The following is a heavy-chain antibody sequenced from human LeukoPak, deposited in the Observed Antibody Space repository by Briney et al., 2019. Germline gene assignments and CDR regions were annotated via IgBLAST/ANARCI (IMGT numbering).Heavy chain of an antibody. V-gene: IGHV1-18*01. CDR2: IIAYNGNT. J-gene: IGHJ5*02. D-gene: IGHD3-10*01. CDR3: ARVSGADYYGSGSGDWFDP. Sequence: ASVKVSCKASGYTFTSYGISWVRQAPGQGLEWMGWIIAYNGNTNYAQKLQGRVTVTTDTSTSTAYMELRSLRSDDTAVYYCARVSGADYYGSGSGDWFDPWGQGTLVTVSS. CDR1: GYTFTSYG.